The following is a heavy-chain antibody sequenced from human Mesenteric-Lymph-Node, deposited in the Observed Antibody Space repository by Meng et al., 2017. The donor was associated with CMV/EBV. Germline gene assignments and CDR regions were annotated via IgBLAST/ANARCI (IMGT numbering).Heavy chain of an antibody. CDR3: ARGGVPATILVYYYYGMDV. CDR1: GFTVSSHY. V-gene: IGHV3-66*01. Sequence: GGSLRLSCEGSGFTVSSHYMNWVRQAPGKGLEWVSVISSGATTYYANSVKGRFTISRDNAKNSLYLQMNSLRAEDTAVYYCARGGVPATILVYYYYGMDVWGQGTTVTVSS. CDR2: ISSGATT. D-gene: IGHD2-2*01. J-gene: IGHJ6*02.